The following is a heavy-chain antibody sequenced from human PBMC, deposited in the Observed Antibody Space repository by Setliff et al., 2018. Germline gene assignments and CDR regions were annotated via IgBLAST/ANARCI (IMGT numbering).Heavy chain of an antibody. V-gene: IGHV1-3*01. CDR2: INAGNGNT. Sequence: ASVKVSCKASGYTFTSYAMHWVRQAPGQRLEWMGWINAGNGNTKYSQKFKGRVTITRDTSASTAYMELSSLRSEDTAVYYCARDTYIGDFWSGYYIQGRFDPWGQGTLVTVSS. CDR3: ARDTYIGDFWSGYYIQGRFDP. J-gene: IGHJ5*02. D-gene: IGHD3-3*01. CDR1: GYTFTSYA.